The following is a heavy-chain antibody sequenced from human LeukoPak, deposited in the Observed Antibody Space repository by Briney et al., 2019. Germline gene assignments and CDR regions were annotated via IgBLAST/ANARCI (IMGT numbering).Heavy chain of an antibody. CDR2: ITGRGGNT. Sequence: AGGSLRLSCAASGFTFTDYAMSWVRQAPGRGLEWVSLITGRGGNTYYADSVKGRFTISRDNSKNTLYLQMNSLRDEDTAVYYCARNPSGTYPFDYWGQGTLVTVSS. D-gene: IGHD1-26*01. CDR1: GFTFTDYA. J-gene: IGHJ4*02. V-gene: IGHV3-23*01. CDR3: ARNPSGTYPFDY.